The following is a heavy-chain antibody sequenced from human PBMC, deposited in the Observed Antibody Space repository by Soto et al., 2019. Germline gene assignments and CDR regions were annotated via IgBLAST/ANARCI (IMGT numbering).Heavy chain of an antibody. J-gene: IGHJ4*02. CDR2: IYYSGTS. D-gene: IGHD5-12*01. CDR1: GGSISNSSYY. V-gene: IGHV4-39*01. CDR3: TKIPRRWLNSEY. Sequence: PSETLSLTCTVSGGSISNSSYYWGWIRQPPGKGLEWIGHIYYSGTSYSNPSLKGRVTLSVDTSKNQFSLKLNSVTAADTAVYYCTKIPRRWLNSEYWGQGTLVTVSS.